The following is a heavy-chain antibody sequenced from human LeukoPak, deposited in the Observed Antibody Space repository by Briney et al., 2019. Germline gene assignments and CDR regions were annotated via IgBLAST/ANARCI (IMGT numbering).Heavy chain of an antibody. Sequence: SETLSLTCTVSGGSISSGGYYWSWIRQHPGKGLEWIGYIYYSGSAYYNPSLKSRVTISVDTSKNQFSLKLSSVTAADTAVYYCARGDYYYYYMDVWGKGTTVTVSS. CDR2: IYYSGSA. J-gene: IGHJ6*03. CDR3: ARGDYYYYYMDV. V-gene: IGHV4-31*03. CDR1: GGSISSGGYY.